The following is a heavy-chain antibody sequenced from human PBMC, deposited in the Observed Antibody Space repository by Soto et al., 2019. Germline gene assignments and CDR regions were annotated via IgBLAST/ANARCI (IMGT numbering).Heavy chain of an antibody. V-gene: IGHV3-21*01. Sequence: VPLVESGGGLVKPGGSLRLSCAASGFTFSSYSMNWVRQAPGKGLEWVSSISSSSSYIYYADSVKGRFTISRDNAKNSLYLQMNSLRAEDTAVYYCARGVGYSYAYDAFDIWGQGTMVTVSS. CDR2: ISSSSSYI. J-gene: IGHJ3*02. CDR1: GFTFSSYS. CDR3: ARGVGYSYAYDAFDI. D-gene: IGHD3-16*01.